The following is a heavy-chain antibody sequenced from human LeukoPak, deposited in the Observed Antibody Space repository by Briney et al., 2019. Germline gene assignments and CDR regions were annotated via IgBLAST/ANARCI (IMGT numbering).Heavy chain of an antibody. J-gene: IGHJ6*03. V-gene: IGHV4-61*02. D-gene: IGHD3-10*01. Sequence: SETLSLTCTVSGGSISSGSYYWSWIRQPAGKGLEWIGRIYTSGSTNYNPSLKSRVTISVDTSKNQFSLKLSSVTAADTAVYYCARGGSSRGSGSYYPNYYYYMDVWGKGTTVTVS. CDR2: IYTSGST. CDR1: GGSISSGSYY. CDR3: ARGGSSRGSGSYYPNYYYYMDV.